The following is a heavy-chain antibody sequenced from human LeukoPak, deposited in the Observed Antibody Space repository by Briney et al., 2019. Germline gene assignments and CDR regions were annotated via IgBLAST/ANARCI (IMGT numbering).Heavy chain of an antibody. CDR1: GYSFTSNW. D-gene: IGHD3-22*01. CDR2: IYPDDFDT. Sequence: GESLKISCKGSGYSFTSNWIGWVRQLPGKGLEWIGLIYPDDFDTTYSPSFQGQVSISADKPISTAYLQWSSLKTSDTAMYYCVRRASYYDGLDYWGHGTLVTVSS. J-gene: IGHJ4*01. CDR3: VRRASYYDGLDY. V-gene: IGHV5-51*01.